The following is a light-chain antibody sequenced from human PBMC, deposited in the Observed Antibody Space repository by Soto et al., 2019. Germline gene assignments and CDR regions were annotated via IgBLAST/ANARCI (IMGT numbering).Light chain of an antibody. J-gene: IGKJ4*01. CDR2: DAS. V-gene: IGKV1-33*01. CDR3: QQYDNLPLT. Sequence: DIQMTQSPSSLSASVGDRVTITCQASQDINNYLNWYHQKSGKAPKLLIYDASDLETGVPSRFSGSGSGTDFTFTISSLQPEDIATYYCQQYDNLPLTFGGGTKVDIK. CDR1: QDINNY.